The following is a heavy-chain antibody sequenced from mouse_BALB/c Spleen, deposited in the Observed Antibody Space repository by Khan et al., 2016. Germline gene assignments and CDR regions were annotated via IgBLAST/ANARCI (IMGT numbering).Heavy chain of an antibody. CDR2: IDPSDSYT. Sequence: QVQLKQSGAELVEHGASVKLSCKASGYTFTSYWMHWVKQRPGQGLEWIGEIDPSDSYTSYNQEFKGKVALTVDKSSSTAYMQLSSLTSEDSAVYFCARRRSSYYYAMDYWGQGTSVTVSS. J-gene: IGHJ4*01. V-gene: IGHV1-69*02. CDR1: GYTFTSYW. CDR3: ARRRSSYYYAMDY.